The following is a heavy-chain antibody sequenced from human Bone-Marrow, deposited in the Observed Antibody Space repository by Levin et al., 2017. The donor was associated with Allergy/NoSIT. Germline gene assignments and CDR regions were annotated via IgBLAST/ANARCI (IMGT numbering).Heavy chain of an antibody. CDR3: ARGNYGSGTYAVY. CDR2: IYYSGTT. V-gene: IGHV4-39*01. D-gene: IGHD3-10*01. CDR1: GDSISRSTYY. J-gene: IGHJ4*02. Sequence: SQTLSLTCTVSGDSISRSTYYWGWIRQPPGKGLEWIGNIYYSGTTYYNPSLKSRVTISADSSKNQLSLKVMSVTATDTAVYYCARGNYGSGTYAVYWGQGTLVTVSS.